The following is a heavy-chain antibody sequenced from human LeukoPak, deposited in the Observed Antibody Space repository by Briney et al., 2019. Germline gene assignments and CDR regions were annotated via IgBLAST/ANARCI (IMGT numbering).Heavy chain of an antibody. CDR3: ASLALTYTVTTSFDY. CDR2: ILGSGGGT. Sequence: GGSLRLSCAASGFTFSTYVMTWVRQAPGKGLEWVSAILGSGGGTYYADSVKGRFTISRDNSKNTLYLQMNSLRAEDTAVYYCASLALTYTVTTSFDYWGQGTLVTVSS. D-gene: IGHD4-17*01. V-gene: IGHV3-23*01. J-gene: IGHJ4*02. CDR1: GFTFSTYV.